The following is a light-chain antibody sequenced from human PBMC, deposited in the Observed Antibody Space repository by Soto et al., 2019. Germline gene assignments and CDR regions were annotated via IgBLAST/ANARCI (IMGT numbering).Light chain of an antibody. CDR2: DAS. CDR1: QRVSRN. V-gene: IGKV3-15*01. J-gene: IGKJ1*01. CDR3: QQYNNSPPWT. Sequence: EIVMTQSPATLSVSPGERATLSCRASQRVSRNLAWYQQKPGQAPRLLIYDASTRATGIPDRFSGSGSETEFTLTLSSLQSEDYAIYYCQQYNNSPPWTFGHGTKVEIK.